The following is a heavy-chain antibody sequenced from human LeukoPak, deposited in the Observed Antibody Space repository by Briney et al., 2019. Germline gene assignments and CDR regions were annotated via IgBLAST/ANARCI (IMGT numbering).Heavy chain of an antibody. CDR1: GFTFSSYS. J-gene: IGHJ4*02. V-gene: IGHV3-48*01. CDR2: ITSSSSTI. Sequence: GGSLRLSCAASGFTFSSYSVNWVRQAPGKGLEWVSYITSSSSTIYYADSVKGRFTISRDNSKNTLYLQMNSLRAEDTAVYYCAKDRGVRIVVVITNWGQGTLVTVSS. D-gene: IGHD3-22*01. CDR3: AKDRGVRIVVVITN.